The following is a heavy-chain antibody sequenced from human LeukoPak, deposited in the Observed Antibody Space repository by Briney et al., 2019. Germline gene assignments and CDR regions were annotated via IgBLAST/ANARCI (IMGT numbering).Heavy chain of an antibody. V-gene: IGHV4-34*01. D-gene: IGHD2-15*01. Sequence: SETLSLTCAVYGGSFSGYYWSWIRQPPGKGLEWIGEINHSGSTNYNPSLKSRVTISVDTSKNQFSLKLSSVTAADTAVYYCARVPGYCSGGSRAYYDSSGYHFDYWGQGTLVTVSS. CDR2: INHSGST. CDR1: GGSFSGYY. J-gene: IGHJ4*02. CDR3: ARVPGYCSGGSRAYYDSSGYHFDY.